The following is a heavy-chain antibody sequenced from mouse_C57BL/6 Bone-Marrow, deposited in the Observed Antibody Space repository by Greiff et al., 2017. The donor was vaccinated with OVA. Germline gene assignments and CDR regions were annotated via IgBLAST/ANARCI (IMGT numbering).Heavy chain of an antibody. V-gene: IGHV1-26*01. CDR1: GYTFTDYY. Sequence: VQLQQSGPELVKPGASVKISCKASGYTFTDYYMNWVKQSHGKSLEWIGDINPNNGGTSYNQKFKGKATLTVDKSSSTAYMELRSLTSEDSAVYYCARSTMINYAMDYWGQGTSVTVSS. D-gene: IGHD2-4*01. CDR2: INPNNGGT. J-gene: IGHJ4*01. CDR3: ARSTMINYAMDY.